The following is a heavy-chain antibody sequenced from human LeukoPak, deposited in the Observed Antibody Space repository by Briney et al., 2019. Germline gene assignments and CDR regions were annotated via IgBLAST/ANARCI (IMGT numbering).Heavy chain of an antibody. CDR2: INTDGSST. J-gene: IGHJ6*03. CDR1: GFTFSSYW. CDR3: ARLYCSSTSCYHWDYYYYYYMDV. D-gene: IGHD2-2*01. Sequence: QPGGSLRLSCAASGFTFSSYWMHWVRQAPGKGLEWVSRINTDGSSTSYADSVKGRFTISRDNAKNTLYLQMNSLRAEDTAVYYCARLYCSSTSCYHWDYYYYYYMDVWGKGTTVTVSS. V-gene: IGHV3-74*01.